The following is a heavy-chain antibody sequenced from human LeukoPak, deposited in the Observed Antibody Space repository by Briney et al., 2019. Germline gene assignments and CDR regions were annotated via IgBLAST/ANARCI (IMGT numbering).Heavy chain of an antibody. J-gene: IGHJ4*02. CDR1: GGSISSYY. Sequence: PSETLSLTCTVSGGSISSYYWSWIRQPPGKGLEWIGYIYYSGSTNYNPSLKSRVTISVDTSKNQFSPKLSSVTAADTAVYYCASKPVWGGVDYWGQGTLVTVSS. CDR2: IYYSGST. CDR3: ASKPVWGGVDY. V-gene: IGHV4-59*01. D-gene: IGHD3-16*01.